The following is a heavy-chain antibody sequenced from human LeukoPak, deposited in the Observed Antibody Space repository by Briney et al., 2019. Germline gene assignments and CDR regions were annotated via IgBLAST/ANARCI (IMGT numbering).Heavy chain of an antibody. J-gene: IGHJ4*02. CDR3: ARADGDYGGNYGC. CDR2: INPNSGGI. CDR1: GYTFTGYY. V-gene: IGHV1-2*02. D-gene: IGHD4-23*01. Sequence: GASAKVSCKASGYTFTGYYIHWVRQAPGRGPEWMGWINPNSGGINYAQKFQGRVTMTRDTSISTAYMELSRLRSDDTAVYYCARADGDYGGNYGCWGQGTLVTVSS.